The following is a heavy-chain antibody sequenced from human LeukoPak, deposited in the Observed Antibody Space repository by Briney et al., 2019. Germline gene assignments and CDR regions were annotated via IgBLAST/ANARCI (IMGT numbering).Heavy chain of an antibody. Sequence: SGTLSLTCAVSGGSISSSNWWSWVRQPPGKGLEWIGEIYHSGSTNYNPSLKSRVTISVDKSKNQFSLKLSSVTAADTAVYYCASLYYYDSSGYSDAFDIWGQGTMVTVSS. V-gene: IGHV4-4*02. D-gene: IGHD3-22*01. J-gene: IGHJ3*02. CDR3: ASLYYYDSSGYSDAFDI. CDR2: IYHSGST. CDR1: GGSISSSNW.